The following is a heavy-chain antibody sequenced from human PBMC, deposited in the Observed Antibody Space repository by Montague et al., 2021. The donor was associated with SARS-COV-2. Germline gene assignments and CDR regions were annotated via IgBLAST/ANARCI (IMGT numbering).Heavy chain of an antibody. V-gene: IGHV3-48*03. Sequence: SLRLSCAASGFPFSSFEMTWLRQAPGKGLEWISHISDSGRTTFYADSVKGRFTVSRDNAKNSLYLQMNSLRAEDTALYFCAGDQGYSYGFGLWGQGTLVTVPS. CDR2: ISDSGRTT. CDR1: GFPFSSFE. J-gene: IGHJ5*02. CDR3: AGDQGYSYGFGL. D-gene: IGHD5-18*01.